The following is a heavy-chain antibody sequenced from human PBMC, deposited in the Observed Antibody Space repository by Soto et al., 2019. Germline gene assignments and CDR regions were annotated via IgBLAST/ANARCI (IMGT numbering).Heavy chain of an antibody. D-gene: IGHD5-12*01. CDR3: ASTTRGYSGYALFDY. V-gene: IGHV1-69*01. Sequence: QVQLVQSGAEVKKPGSSVKVSCKASGGTFSSYAISWVRQAPGQGLEWMGGIIPIFGTANYAQKFQGRVTITADESTSTAYMELSSLRSEDTVVYYCASTTRGYSGYALFDYWGQGTLVTVSS. CDR1: GGTFSSYA. J-gene: IGHJ4*02. CDR2: IIPIFGTA.